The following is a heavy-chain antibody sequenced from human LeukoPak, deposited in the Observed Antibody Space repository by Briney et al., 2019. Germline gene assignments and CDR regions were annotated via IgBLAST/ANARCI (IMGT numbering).Heavy chain of an antibody. CDR2: INHSGST. V-gene: IGHV4-34*01. Sequence: SETLSLTCAVYGGSFSGYYWSRIRQPPGKGLEWIGEINHSGSTNYNPSLKSRVTISVDTSKNQFSLKLSSVTAADTAVYYCARGLTTVSSYNWFDPWGQGTLVTVSS. J-gene: IGHJ5*01. CDR1: GGSFSGYY. D-gene: IGHD4-11*01. CDR3: ARGLTTVSSYNWFDP.